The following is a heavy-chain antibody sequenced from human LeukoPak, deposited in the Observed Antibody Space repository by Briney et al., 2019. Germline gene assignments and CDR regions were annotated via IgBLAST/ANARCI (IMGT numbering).Heavy chain of an antibody. Sequence: GGPLRLSCAASGFTFSSYAMSWVRQAPGKGLEWVSSISDSARTTYYADSVKGRFTISRDNSKNTVYLQMNSLRAEDTAIYYCAKRWSYIDYWGQGALVTVSS. CDR3: AKRWSYIDY. V-gene: IGHV3-23*01. CDR2: ISDSARTT. D-gene: IGHD4-23*01. CDR1: GFTFSSYA. J-gene: IGHJ4*02.